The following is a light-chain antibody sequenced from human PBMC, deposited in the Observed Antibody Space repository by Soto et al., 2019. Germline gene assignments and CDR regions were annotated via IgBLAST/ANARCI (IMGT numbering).Light chain of an antibody. CDR1: SSDIGAYNF. CDR3: NSYAGSNNLV. CDR2: EVS. J-gene: IGLJ2*01. V-gene: IGLV2-8*01. Sequence: QSALTQPPSVSGSPGQSVTISCTGTSSDIGAYNFVPWYQQYPGEAPKLMIYEVSKRPSGVPDRFSGSKSGNTASLTVSGLQAEDEADYYCNSYAGSNNLVFGGGTKLTVL.